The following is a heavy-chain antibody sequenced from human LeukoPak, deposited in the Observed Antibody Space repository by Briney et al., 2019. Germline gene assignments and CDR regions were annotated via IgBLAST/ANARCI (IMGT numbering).Heavy chain of an antibody. CDR1: GGSISSSSYY. J-gene: IGHJ3*02. CDR2: IYYSGST. Sequence: SETLSLTCTVSGGSISSSSYYWGWIRQPPGKGLEWIGSIYYSGSTYYNPSLKSRVTISVDTSKNQFSLKLTSVTAADTSMYYCARGFKSRITVVLVVPRRTDAFDIWSQGTMVTVSS. CDR3: ARGFKSRITVVLVVPRRTDAFDI. D-gene: IGHD3-22*01. V-gene: IGHV4-39*07.